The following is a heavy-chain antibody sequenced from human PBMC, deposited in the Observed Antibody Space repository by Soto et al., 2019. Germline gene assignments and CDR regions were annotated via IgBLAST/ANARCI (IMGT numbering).Heavy chain of an antibody. D-gene: IGHD3-3*01. CDR1: GFTFSSYA. J-gene: IGHJ4*02. Sequence: EVQLLESGGGLVQPGGSLRLSCAASGFTFSSYAMSWVHQAPGKGLEWVSAISGSGGSTYYADSVKGRFTISRDNSKNTLYLQMNSLRAEDTAVYYCAIMTHDFWSGDRDYWGQGTLVTVSS. CDR3: AIMTHDFWSGDRDY. V-gene: IGHV3-23*01. CDR2: ISGSGGST.